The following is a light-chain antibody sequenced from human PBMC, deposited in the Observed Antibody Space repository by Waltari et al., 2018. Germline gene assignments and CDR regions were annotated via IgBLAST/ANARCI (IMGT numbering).Light chain of an antibody. CDR3: QVWDSSGDPVI. CDR1: TIGRRT. CDR2: DDR. J-gene: IGLJ2*01. Sequence: SYVLTQPPSVSVAPGQTANTTSGGNTIGRRTVHWYQQKPGQAPVLVVYDDRARPSGIPERFSGSNSGNTAALTISRVEAGDEADYFCQVWDSSGDPVIFGGGTKLTVL. V-gene: IGLV3-21*02.